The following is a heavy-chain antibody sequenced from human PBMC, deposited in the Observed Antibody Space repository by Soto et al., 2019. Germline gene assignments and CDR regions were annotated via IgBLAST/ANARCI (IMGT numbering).Heavy chain of an antibody. CDR3: AATVFGEYSHYALDV. J-gene: IGHJ6*02. Sequence: SETLSLTCAVSGDSITSVGYSWSWIRQPPGKALEWIGYIYHTGTTYYTAALKSRVTISLDRSKNQISLSLNSVTAADTAVYYCAATVFGEYSHYALDVWGQGTTVTVSS. D-gene: IGHD3-3*01. CDR2: IYHTGTT. V-gene: IGHV4-30-2*01. CDR1: GDSITSVGYS.